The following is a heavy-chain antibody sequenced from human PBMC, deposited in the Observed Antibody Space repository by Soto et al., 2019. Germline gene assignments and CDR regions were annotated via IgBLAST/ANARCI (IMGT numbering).Heavy chain of an antibody. D-gene: IGHD2-2*02. CDR3: ARALGYCSSTSCYTSYYGMDV. J-gene: IGHJ6*02. CDR1: GGSVSSGSYY. V-gene: IGHV4-61*01. CDR2: IYYSGST. Sequence: SENLSLTCTVSGGSVSSGSYYWSWIRQRPGKGLEWIGYIYYSGSTNYNPSLKSRVTISVDTSKNQVSLKLSSVTAADTAVYYCARALGYCSSTSCYTSYYGMDVWGQATTGTVAS.